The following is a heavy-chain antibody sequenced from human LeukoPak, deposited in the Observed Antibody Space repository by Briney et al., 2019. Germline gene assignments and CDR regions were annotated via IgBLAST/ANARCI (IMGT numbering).Heavy chain of an antibody. J-gene: IGHJ4*02. Sequence: GGSLRLSCAASGFTFSSYAMSWVRQAPGKGLEWVSAISGSGGSTYYADSVKGRFTISRDNSKNTLYLQMNSLRAEDTAVYYCAKSSYYDSSGFYREYYFDYWGRGTLVTVSS. V-gene: IGHV3-23*01. CDR3: AKSSYYDSSGFYREYYFDY. D-gene: IGHD3-22*01. CDR1: GFTFSSYA. CDR2: ISGSGGST.